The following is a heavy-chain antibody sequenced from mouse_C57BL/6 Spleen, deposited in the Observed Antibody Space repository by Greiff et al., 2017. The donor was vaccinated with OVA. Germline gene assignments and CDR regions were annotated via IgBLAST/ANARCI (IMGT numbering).Heavy chain of an antibody. J-gene: IGHJ2*01. CDR2: IRLKSDNYAT. D-gene: IGHD2-3*01. CDR1: GFTFSNYW. CDR3: SIYDGYYLDY. Sequence: EVQRVESGGGLVQPGGSMKLSCVASGFTFSNYWMNWVRQSPEKGLEWVAQIRLKSDNYATHYAESVKGRFTISRDDSKSSVYLQMNNLRAEDTGIYYCSIYDGYYLDYWGQGTTLTVSS. V-gene: IGHV6-3*01.